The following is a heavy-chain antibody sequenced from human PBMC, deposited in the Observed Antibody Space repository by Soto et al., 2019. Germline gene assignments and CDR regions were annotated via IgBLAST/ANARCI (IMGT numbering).Heavy chain of an antibody. Sequence: QVQLQESGPGLVKPSGTLSLTCAVSAGSISSSSWWSWVRQPPGKGLEWIGEIYHSGSTTYSPSLKCPVTLSVDKSKNQFSLKLSSVTAADTAVYYCARRGDGSGSLDYWGRGTLVTVSS. J-gene: IGHJ4*02. CDR2: IYHSGST. CDR1: AGSISSSSW. V-gene: IGHV4-4*02. D-gene: IGHD3-10*01. CDR3: ARRGDGSGSLDY.